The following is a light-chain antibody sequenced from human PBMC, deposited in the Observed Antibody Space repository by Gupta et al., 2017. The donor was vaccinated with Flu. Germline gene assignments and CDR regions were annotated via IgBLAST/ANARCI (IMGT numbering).Light chain of an antibody. CDR1: SCDIGIYNY. V-gene: IGLV2-14*01. CDR2: EVS. Sequence: QSALTQPASVSGSPVQSITISCTGTSCDIGIYNYVSWFQQHPGKAPKLMIYEVSNWPSGVSNRFSGSKSGNTASLTISGLQAEDEADYYCSSFTTRKTWVFGGGTKLTVL. CDR3: SSFTTRKTWV. J-gene: IGLJ3*02.